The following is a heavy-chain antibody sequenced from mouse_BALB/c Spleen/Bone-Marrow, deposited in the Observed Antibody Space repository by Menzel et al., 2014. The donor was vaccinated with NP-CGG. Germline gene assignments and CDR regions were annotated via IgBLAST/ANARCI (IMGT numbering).Heavy chain of an antibody. Sequence: QVQLQQSGAGLVKPGASVKLSCKASGYTFTSYWMHWAKQRPGQGLEWIGEIDPSTGRTDYNKKFKSQATLTVDKSSSTAYMHLSSLTSEDSAVYYCARINGYDYWGQGTTLTVSS. CDR2: IDPSTGRT. D-gene: IGHD2-2*01. CDR3: ARINGYDY. J-gene: IGHJ2*01. V-gene: IGHV1S81*02. CDR1: GYTFTSYW.